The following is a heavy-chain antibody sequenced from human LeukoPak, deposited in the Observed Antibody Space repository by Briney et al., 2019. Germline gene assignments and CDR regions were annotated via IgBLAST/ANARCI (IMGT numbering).Heavy chain of an antibody. J-gene: IGHJ1*01. Sequence: ASVKVSCKSSGYTYTSYYMHWVRQPPRQRLEWMGIINPSGGSTSYARKFQGRVTMTSDTSTSTVYMELSSLRSEDSAVYYCARDQAGQEYFQHWGQGTLVTVSS. CDR1: GYTYTSYY. CDR2: INPSGGST. D-gene: IGHD6-19*01. CDR3: ARDQAGQEYFQH. V-gene: IGHV1-46*01.